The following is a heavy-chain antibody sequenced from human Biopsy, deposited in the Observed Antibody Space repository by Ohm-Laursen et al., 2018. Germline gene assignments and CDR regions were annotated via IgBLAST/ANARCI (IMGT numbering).Heavy chain of an antibody. D-gene: IGHD2-15*01. Sequence: SVKVSCNASGGTSSNFAINWVRQAPGQGLECMGRIIPLIGLTNYAQKFQGRVTITADKFTNTVYMELNSLRSDDTAVYFCARDCNGDNCGVDFWGQGTLVTVS. J-gene: IGHJ4*02. CDR1: GGTSSNFA. CDR2: IIPLIGLT. CDR3: ARDCNGDNCGVDF. V-gene: IGHV1-69*04.